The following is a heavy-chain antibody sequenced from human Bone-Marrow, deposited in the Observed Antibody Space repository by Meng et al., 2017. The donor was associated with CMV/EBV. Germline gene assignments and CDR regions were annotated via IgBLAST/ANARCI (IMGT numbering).Heavy chain of an antibody. Sequence: GESLKISCAVSGFTFTRHDMHWVRQAPGKGLEWVSFIRYDGSNKYYADSVKGRFTISRDNSKNSLYLQMNSLRAEDTALYYCAKDIGGSYYYDSGTYTNYYGMDVWGQGTTVTVSS. J-gene: IGHJ6*02. V-gene: IGHV3-30*02. D-gene: IGHD3-10*01. CDR3: AKDIGGSYYYDSGTYTNYYGMDV. CDR2: IRYDGSNK. CDR1: GFTFTRHD.